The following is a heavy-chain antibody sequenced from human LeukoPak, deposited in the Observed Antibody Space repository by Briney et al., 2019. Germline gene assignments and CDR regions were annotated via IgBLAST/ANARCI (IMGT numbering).Heavy chain of an antibody. Sequence: GRSLRLSCAASGFTFSSYGMHWVRQAPGKGLEWVAVISYDGSNKYYADSVKGRFTISRDNSKNTLYLQMNGLRAEDTAVYYCARTGSSGYLTFDYWGQGILVTVSS. CDR2: ISYDGSNK. V-gene: IGHV3-30*03. J-gene: IGHJ4*02. CDR3: ARTGSSGYLTFDY. D-gene: IGHD3-22*01. CDR1: GFTFSSYG.